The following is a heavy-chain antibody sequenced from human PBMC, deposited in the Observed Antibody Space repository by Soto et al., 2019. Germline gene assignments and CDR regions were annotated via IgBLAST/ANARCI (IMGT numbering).Heavy chain of an antibody. D-gene: IGHD3-3*01. Sequence: SETLSLTCTVSGGSISSYYWRWIRQPSGKGLEWIGYIYYRGSTNYNPSLKSRATISVDTSKNQFSLKLSSVTAADTAVYYCARAYYDFWSGFVTPTKRKNYYYYYMDVWGKGTTVTVSS. J-gene: IGHJ6*03. V-gene: IGHV4-59*01. CDR1: GGSISSYY. CDR2: IYYRGST. CDR3: ARAYYDFWSGFVTPTKRKNYYYYYMDV.